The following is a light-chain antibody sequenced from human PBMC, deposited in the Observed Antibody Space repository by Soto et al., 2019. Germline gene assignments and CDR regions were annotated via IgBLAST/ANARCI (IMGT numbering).Light chain of an antibody. J-gene: IGKJ5*01. V-gene: IGKV3-20*01. CDR3: QHYVSPPIT. Sequence: EIILTQSPDTLSLSPGERATLSCRASQSVTSNYLAWYQQKPGQAPRLLVYGASSRATGISDRFSGSGSGTDFTLTISRLEPEDFAVYYCQHYVSPPITFGQGTRLEI. CDR2: GAS. CDR1: QSVTSNY.